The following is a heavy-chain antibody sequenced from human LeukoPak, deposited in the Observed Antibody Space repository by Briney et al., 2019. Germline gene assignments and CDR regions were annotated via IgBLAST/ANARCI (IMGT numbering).Heavy chain of an antibody. J-gene: IGHJ4*02. V-gene: IGHV4-59*12. Sequence: SETLSLTCTVSGGSISSYYWSWIRQSPGKGLEWIGSVYYGGSTYYNPSLKSRVTISVDTSKNQFYLNLASVTAADTAVYYCAREKALIDHYDFSGYDWEYWGPGSLVIVSS. CDR3: AREKALIDHYDFSGYDWEY. CDR2: VYYGGST. D-gene: IGHD3-22*01. CDR1: GGSISSYY.